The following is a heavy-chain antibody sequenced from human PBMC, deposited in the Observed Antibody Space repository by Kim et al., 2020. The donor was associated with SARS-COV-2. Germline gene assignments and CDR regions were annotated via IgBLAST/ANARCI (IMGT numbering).Heavy chain of an antibody. Sequence: YHPSLKSRVTISVDMSKNQFSLKLSSVTAADTAVYYCARDPRYSNYFDYWGQGTLVTVSS. D-gene: IGHD4-4*01. J-gene: IGHJ4*02. V-gene: IGHV4-59*01. CDR3: ARDPRYSNYFDY.